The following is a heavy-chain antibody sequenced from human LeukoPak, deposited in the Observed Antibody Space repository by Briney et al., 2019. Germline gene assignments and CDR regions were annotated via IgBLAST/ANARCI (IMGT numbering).Heavy chain of an antibody. V-gene: IGHV4-59*01. CDR2: IYYSGST. Sequence: SETLSLTCTVSGGSISSYYWSWIRQPPGKGLEWIGYIYYSGSTNYNPSLKSRVTISVDTSKNQFSQKLSSVTAADTAVYYCARGDRVAGLDYWGQGTLVTVSS. D-gene: IGHD6-19*01. CDR1: GGSISSYY. J-gene: IGHJ4*02. CDR3: ARGDRVAGLDY.